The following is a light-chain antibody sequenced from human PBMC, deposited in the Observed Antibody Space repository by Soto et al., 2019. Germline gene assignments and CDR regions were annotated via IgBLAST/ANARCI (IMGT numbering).Light chain of an antibody. CDR1: SSDVGGYNY. J-gene: IGLJ2*01. CDR3: SSYTSSSTLV. CDR2: DVS. V-gene: IGLV2-14*01. Sequence: QSALTQPASVSGSPGQSITISCTGTSSDVGGYNYVSWYQQHPGKAPKLMSYDVSDRPSGVSNRFSGSKSGNTASLTISGPQAEDEADYYCSSYTSSSTLVFGGGTKVTVL.